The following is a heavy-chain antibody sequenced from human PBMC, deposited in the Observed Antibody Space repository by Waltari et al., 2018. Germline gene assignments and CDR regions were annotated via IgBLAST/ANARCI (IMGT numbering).Heavy chain of an antibody. J-gene: IGHJ4*02. CDR1: GFPFSNNW. CDR3: ARGSGWVFDY. CDR2: IKGDGSER. D-gene: IGHD6-19*01. V-gene: IGHV3-7*03. Sequence: EVQLVESWGGLVQPGGSLRLSCAAPGFPFSNNWMAWVRQAPGKGLEWMAIIKGDGSERHYVDSVKGRFTISRDNPKNSQYLQMNSLRADDTAVYYCARGSGWVFDYWGQGTVVTVSS.